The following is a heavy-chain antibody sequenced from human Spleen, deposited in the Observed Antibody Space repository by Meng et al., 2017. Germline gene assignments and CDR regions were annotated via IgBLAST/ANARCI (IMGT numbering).Heavy chain of an antibody. CDR2: IIGVLGTA. CDR1: GGSLSNYA. CDR3: ARVIITETTGWFDL. J-gene: IGHJ5*02. V-gene: IGHV1-69*10. Sequence: QVQLVQSGAEVKTPGSSVKVSCKASGGSLSNYATSWVRQAPGQGLEWMGGIIGVLGTANYAQRFQGRVTISADKFTNTAYMELSSLRSEDTAVYYCARVIITETTGWFDLWGQGTVVTVSS. D-gene: IGHD1-7*01.